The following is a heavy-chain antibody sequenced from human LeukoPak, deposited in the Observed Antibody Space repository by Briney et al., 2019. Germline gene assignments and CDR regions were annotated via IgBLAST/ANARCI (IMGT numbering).Heavy chain of an antibody. CDR3: AREANVWFGEIFDY. V-gene: IGHV4-39*07. CDR2: INHSGST. D-gene: IGHD3-10*01. J-gene: IGHJ4*02. Sequence: SETLSLTCTVSGGSISSSSYYWGWIRQPPGKGLEWIGEINHSGSTNYNPSLKSRVTISVDTSKNQFSLKLSSVTAADTAVYYCAREANVWFGEIFDYWGQGTLVTVSS. CDR1: GGSISSSSYY.